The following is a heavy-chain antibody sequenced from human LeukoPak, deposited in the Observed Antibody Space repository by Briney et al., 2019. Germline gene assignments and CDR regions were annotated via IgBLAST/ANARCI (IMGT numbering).Heavy chain of an antibody. CDR1: GGSISSSSYY. CDR2: IYYSGST. Sequence: SETLSLTCTVSGGSISSSSYYWGWIRQPPGKGLEWIGSIYYSGSTYYNPSLKSRVTISVDTSKNQFSLKLSSVTAADTAVYYCASTAVAAYNYWGQGTLVTVSS. D-gene: IGHD6-19*01. V-gene: IGHV4-39*07. J-gene: IGHJ4*02. CDR3: ASTAVAAYNY.